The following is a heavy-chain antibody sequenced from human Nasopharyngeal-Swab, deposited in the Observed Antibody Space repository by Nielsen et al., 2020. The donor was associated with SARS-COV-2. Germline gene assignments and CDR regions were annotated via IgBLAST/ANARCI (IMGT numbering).Heavy chain of an antibody. CDR2: ISAYNGNT. CDR3: ARFVTTSCYYYGMDV. D-gene: IGHD3-22*01. CDR1: GYTFTSYG. J-gene: IGHJ6*02. V-gene: IGHV1-18*01. Sequence: ASVKVSCKASGYTFTSYGISWVRQAPGQGLEWMGWISAYNGNTNYAQKLQGRVTMTTDTSTSTAYMELRSLGSDDTAVYYCARFVTTSCYYYGMDVWGQGTTVTVSS.